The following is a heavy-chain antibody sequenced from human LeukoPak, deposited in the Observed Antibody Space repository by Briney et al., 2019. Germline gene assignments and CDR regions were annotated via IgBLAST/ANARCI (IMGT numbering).Heavy chain of an antibody. D-gene: IGHD6-19*01. V-gene: IGHV4-34*01. CDR3: ARLYSSGWYNDAFDI. CDR2: INHSGST. Sequence: SETLSLTCAVYGGSFSGYYWSWIRQPPGKGLEWIGEINHSGSTNYNPSLKSRVTISVDTSKNQFSLKLSSVTAADTAVYYRARLYSSGWYNDAFDIWGQGTMVTVSS. J-gene: IGHJ3*02. CDR1: GGSFSGYY.